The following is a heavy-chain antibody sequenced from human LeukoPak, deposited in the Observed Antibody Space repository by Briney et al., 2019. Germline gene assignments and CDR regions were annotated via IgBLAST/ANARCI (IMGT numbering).Heavy chain of an antibody. CDR2: IYYSGST. Sequence: SETLSLTCTVSGGSISSSSYYWGWIRQPPGKGLEWIGSIYYSGSTYYNPSLKSRVTISVDTSKNQFSLKLSSVTAADTAVYYCARDRYSSGWPNYYYGMDVWGQGTTVTVSS. D-gene: IGHD6-19*01. CDR3: ARDRYSSGWPNYYYGMDV. J-gene: IGHJ6*02. V-gene: IGHV4-39*01. CDR1: GGSISSSSYY.